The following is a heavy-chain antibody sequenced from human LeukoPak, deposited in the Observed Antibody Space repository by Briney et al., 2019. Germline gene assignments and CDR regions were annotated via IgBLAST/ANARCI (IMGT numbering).Heavy chain of an antibody. CDR2: ISVSGGNT. V-gene: IGHV3-23*01. Sequence: GGSLRLSCAASGFTFSGYAMNWVRQAPGKALEWVSGISVSGGNTYYADSVKGRFTISRDNSMNTLYLQMNSLRAEDTAIYYCAKGPGSSYYYYFDNWGQGTLVTVSS. J-gene: IGHJ4*02. CDR1: GFTFSGYA. CDR3: AKGPGSSYYYYFDN. D-gene: IGHD3-22*01.